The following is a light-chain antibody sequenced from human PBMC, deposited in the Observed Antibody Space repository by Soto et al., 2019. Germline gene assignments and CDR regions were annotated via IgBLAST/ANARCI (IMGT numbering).Light chain of an antibody. V-gene: IGKV3D-20*01. Sequence: EIVLTQSPATLSLSPGERATLSCGASQSLSSSYLAWYQQKPGLAPRLLIYDASSRATGIPDRFSGSGSGTDFTLTISRLEPEDLAVYYCQQYGSSPLTFGGGTKVDIK. CDR3: QQYGSSPLT. CDR2: DAS. J-gene: IGKJ4*01. CDR1: QSLSSSY.